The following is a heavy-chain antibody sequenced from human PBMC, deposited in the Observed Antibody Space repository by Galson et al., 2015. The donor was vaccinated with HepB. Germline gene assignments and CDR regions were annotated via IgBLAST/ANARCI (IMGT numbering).Heavy chain of an antibody. CDR3: AHRMGAERSGYYMRSPALGWFDP. Sequence: LVKPTQTLTLTCTFSGFSLSTSGVGVGWIRQPPGKALEWLALIYWDDDKRYSPSLKSRLTITKDTSKNQVVLTMTNMDPVDTATYYCAHRMGAERSGYYMRSPALGWFDPWGQGTLVTVSS. J-gene: IGHJ5*02. V-gene: IGHV2-5*02. CDR2: IYWDDDK. CDR1: GFSLSTSGVG. D-gene: IGHD3-3*01.